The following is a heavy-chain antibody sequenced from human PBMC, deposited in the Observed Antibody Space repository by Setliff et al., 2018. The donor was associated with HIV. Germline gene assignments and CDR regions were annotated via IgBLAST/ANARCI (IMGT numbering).Heavy chain of an antibody. CDR2: IRSKGYGGTT. CDR1: GFTFGDYA. V-gene: IGHV3-49*05. Sequence: NPGGSLRLSCTASGFTFGDYAMSWFRQAPGQGLEWVGFIRSKGYGGTTEYAASVKGRFTISRDDSKSIAYLQMNSLKIEDTAVYYCNGRMGEYFQHWGQGTLVTVSS. J-gene: IGHJ1*01. CDR3: NGRMGEYFQH.